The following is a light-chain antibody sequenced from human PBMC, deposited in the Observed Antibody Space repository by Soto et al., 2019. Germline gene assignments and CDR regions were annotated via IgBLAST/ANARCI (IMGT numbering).Light chain of an antibody. CDR1: QNILSN. V-gene: IGKV3-15*01. Sequence: EIVMTQSPATLSVSPGERATLSCRASQNILSNLAWYQQKPGQAPRLLIYGASTRATGIPARFSGSGSGTDFTFTISSLQPEDIATYYCQQYDNLLITFGQGTRLEIK. CDR3: QQYDNLLIT. J-gene: IGKJ5*01. CDR2: GAS.